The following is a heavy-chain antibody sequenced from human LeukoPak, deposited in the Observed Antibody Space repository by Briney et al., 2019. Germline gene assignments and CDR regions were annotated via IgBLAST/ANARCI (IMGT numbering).Heavy chain of an antibody. Sequence: PGGSLRLSCAASGFTFSSYEMNWVRQAPGKGLEWVSYISSSGSTIYYADSVKGRFTISRDNSKNTLYLQMNSLRAEDTAVYYCAKDRIQLWVMDYWGQGTLVTVSS. CDR3: AKDRIQLWVMDY. V-gene: IGHV3-48*03. CDR2: ISSSGSTI. J-gene: IGHJ4*02. D-gene: IGHD5-18*01. CDR1: GFTFSSYE.